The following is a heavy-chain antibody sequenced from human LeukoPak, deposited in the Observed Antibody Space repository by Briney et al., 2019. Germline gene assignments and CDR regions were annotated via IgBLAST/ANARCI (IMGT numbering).Heavy chain of an antibody. V-gene: IGHV1-18*01. CDR2: ISAYNGNT. D-gene: IGHD5-12*01. CDR3: ARGDLSSGYDYHAGGSDY. J-gene: IGHJ4*02. Sequence: ASVKVSCKASGYTFTSYGISWVRQAPGQGLEWMGWISAYNGNTNYAQKLQGRVTMTTDTSTSAAYMELRSLRSEDTAVYYCARGDLSSGYDYHAGGSDYWGQGTLVTVSS. CDR1: GYTFTSYG.